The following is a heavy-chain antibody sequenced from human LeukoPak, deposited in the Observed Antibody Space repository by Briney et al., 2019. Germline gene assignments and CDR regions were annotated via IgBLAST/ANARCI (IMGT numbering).Heavy chain of an antibody. J-gene: IGHJ4*02. D-gene: IGHD6-19*01. CDR2: INHTGST. V-gene: IGHV4-34*01. CDR1: GGSISSYY. Sequence: SETLSLTCTVSGGSISSYYWSWIRQPPGKGLEWIGEINHTGSTNYNPSLKSRVTISVDTSKNQFSLTLSSVTAADTAVYYCARGRTPGTSGWYYFDYWGQGTLVTVSS. CDR3: ARGRTPGTSGWYYFDY.